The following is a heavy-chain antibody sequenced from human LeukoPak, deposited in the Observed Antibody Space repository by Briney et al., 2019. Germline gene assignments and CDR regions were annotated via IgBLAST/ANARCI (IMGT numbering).Heavy chain of an antibody. CDR1: GGSISSSSYY. CDR3: ARREEDTAMVTGGIDY. D-gene: IGHD5-18*01. V-gene: IGHV4-39*01. CDR2: IYYSGST. J-gene: IGHJ4*02. Sequence: SETLSLTCTVSGGSISSSSYYWGWVRQPPGKGLEWLGRIYYSGSTYYNPSLKSRVTISVDTSKNQFSLKLSSVTAADTAVYYCARREEDTAMVTGGIDYWGQGTLVTVSS.